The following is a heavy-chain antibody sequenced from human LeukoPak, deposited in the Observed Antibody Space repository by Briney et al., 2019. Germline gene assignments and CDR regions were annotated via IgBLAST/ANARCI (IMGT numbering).Heavy chain of an antibody. Sequence: HAGGSLRLSCAASGFTFSSYWMNWARQAPGKGLEWVASINHNGNVNYYVDSVKGRFTISRDNAKNSLYLQMSNLRAEDTAVYFCARGGGLDVWSQGATVTVSS. CDR3: ARGGGLDV. CDR1: GFTFSSYW. J-gene: IGHJ6*02. CDR2: INHNGNVN. V-gene: IGHV3-7*03. D-gene: IGHD3-16*01.